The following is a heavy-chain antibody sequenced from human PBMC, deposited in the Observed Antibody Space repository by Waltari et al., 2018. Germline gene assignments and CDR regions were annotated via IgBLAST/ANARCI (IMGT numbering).Heavy chain of an antibody. CDR3: ASRELLQVGAAFDI. Sequence: QVQLVQSGAEVKKPGASVKVSCKASGYTFTSYDINCVRQATGQGLEWMGWMNPNSGKTGYAQKVQGIVTRTRNTAISTAYMELSSLRSEDTAVYYCASRELLQVGAAFDIWGQGTMVTVSS. CDR2: MNPNSGKT. D-gene: IGHD1-26*01. V-gene: IGHV1-8*01. CDR1: GYTFTSYD. J-gene: IGHJ3*02.